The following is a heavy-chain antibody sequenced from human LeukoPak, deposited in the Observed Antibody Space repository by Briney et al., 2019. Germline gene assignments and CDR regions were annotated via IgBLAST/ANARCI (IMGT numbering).Heavy chain of an antibody. J-gene: IGHJ4*02. CDR3: ARHSYAGSQYFFDY. D-gene: IGHD2-2*01. V-gene: IGHV4-59*08. CDR1: GGFITNNY. CDR2: IFYSGST. Sequence: SETLSLTCTVSGGFITNNYWSWIRQSPGKGLEWIGSIFYSGSTNYNPSLKSRVTMSVDTSKNQFSLTLSSVTAADTAVYYCARHSYAGSQYFFDYWGQGTLVTASS.